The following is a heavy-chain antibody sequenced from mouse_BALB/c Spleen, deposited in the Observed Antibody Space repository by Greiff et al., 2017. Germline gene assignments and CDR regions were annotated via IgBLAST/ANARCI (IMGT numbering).Heavy chain of an antibody. CDR3: ARLRYGNYLYAMDY. Sequence: DVMLVESGGDLVKPGGSLKLSCAASGFTFSSYGMSWVRQTPDKRLEWVATISSGGSYTYYPDSVKGRFTISRDNAKNTLYLQMSSLKSEDTAMYYCARLRYGNYLYAMDYWGQGTSVTVSS. D-gene: IGHD2-10*02. CDR1: GFTFSSYG. V-gene: IGHV5-6*02. J-gene: IGHJ4*01. CDR2: ISSGGSYT.